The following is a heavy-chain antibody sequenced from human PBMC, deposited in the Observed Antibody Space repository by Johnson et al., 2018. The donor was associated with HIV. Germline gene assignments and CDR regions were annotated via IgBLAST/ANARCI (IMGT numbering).Heavy chain of an antibody. D-gene: IGHD3-22*01. CDR2: ISYDGSNK. CDR1: GFTFSDYY. Sequence: QVQLVESGGGLVKPGGSLRLSCAASGFTFSDYYMSWIRQAPGKGLEWVAVISYDGSNKYYADSVKGRFTISRDNSKNTLYLQMNSLRAEDTAVYYCARPGYYDSSGLDAFDIWGQGTMVTVSS. CDR3: ARPGYYDSSGLDAFDI. J-gene: IGHJ3*02. V-gene: IGHV3-30-3*01.